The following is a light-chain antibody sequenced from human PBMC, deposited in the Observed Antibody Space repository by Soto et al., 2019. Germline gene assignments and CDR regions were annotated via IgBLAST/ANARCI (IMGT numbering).Light chain of an antibody. Sequence: QSVLTQPASVSGSPGQSVTISCTGTSSDVGGYHYVSWYQQHPDKAPKLMIYDVSNRPSGVSNRFSGSKSGNTASLTISGLQYGDGADYYCSSYKSRFSYISGAGTK. CDR1: SSDVGGYHY. CDR3: SSYKSRFSYI. CDR2: DVS. J-gene: IGLJ1*01. V-gene: IGLV2-14*03.